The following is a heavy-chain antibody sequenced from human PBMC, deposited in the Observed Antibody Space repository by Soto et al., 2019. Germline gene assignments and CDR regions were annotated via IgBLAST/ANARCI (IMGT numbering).Heavy chain of an antibody. Sequence: SYTLSLTLTVSGGSMSSNYWTWIRQSPGKGLEWIGYIYYTGSTKYNPSLKSRVTISLDTSKNQFSLRLTSVTSADTAVYYCARVGSYGDFFDYWGQGAQVTVSS. CDR2: IYYTGST. V-gene: IGHV4-59*01. J-gene: IGHJ4*02. D-gene: IGHD4-17*01. CDR3: ARVGSYGDFFDY. CDR1: GGSMSSNY.